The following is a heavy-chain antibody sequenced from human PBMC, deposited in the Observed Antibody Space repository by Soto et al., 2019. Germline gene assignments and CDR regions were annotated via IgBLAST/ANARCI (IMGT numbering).Heavy chain of an antibody. CDR2: INAGNGNT. J-gene: IGHJ3*02. D-gene: IGHD2-21*02. Sequence: ASVKVSCKASGYTFTSYAMHWVRQAPGQRLEWMGWINAGNGNTKYSQKFQGRVTITRDTSASTAYMELSSLRSEDTAVYYCARGMGCGGDCYLIDAFDIWGQGTMVTVSS. CDR3: ARGMGCGGDCYLIDAFDI. CDR1: GYTFTSYA. V-gene: IGHV1-3*01.